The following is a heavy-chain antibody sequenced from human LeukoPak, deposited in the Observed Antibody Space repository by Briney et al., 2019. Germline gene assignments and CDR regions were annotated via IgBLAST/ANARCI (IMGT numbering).Heavy chain of an antibody. CDR2: ISGSGGST. V-gene: IGHV3-23*01. CDR1: GFTFSSYA. D-gene: IGHD2-15*01. Sequence: GGSLRLSCAASGFTFSSYAMSWVRQAPGKGLEWVSAISGSGGSTYYADSVKGRFTISRDNSKNTLYLQMNSLRAEDTAVYYCAAKVHIVVVVAATVPNYFDYWGQGTLVTVSS. J-gene: IGHJ4*02. CDR3: AAKVHIVVVVAATVPNYFDY.